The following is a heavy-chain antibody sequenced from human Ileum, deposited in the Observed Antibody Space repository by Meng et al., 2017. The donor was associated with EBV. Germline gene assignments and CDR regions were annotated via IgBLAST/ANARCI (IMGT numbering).Heavy chain of an antibody. Sequence: QGRRQDAGPGLVKPSQTLTLTCAVSGVPISSGVYHWSWIRQPPGKGLEWIGCSGGTYYNPSLKSRLTISVDTSKNQFSLKLDSATAADTAVYYCAIYAVGGSGQGYWGQGTLVTVSS. CDR2: CSGGT. D-gene: IGHD1-26*01. V-gene: IGHV4-30-4*01. J-gene: IGHJ4*02. CDR3: AIYAVGGSGQGY. CDR1: GVPISSGVYH.